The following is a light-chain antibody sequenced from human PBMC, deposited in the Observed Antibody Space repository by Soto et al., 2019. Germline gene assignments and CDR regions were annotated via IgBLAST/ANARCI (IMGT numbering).Light chain of an antibody. CDR3: QYRGIWPPGAT. Sequence: IVLTQSPVTLSLSPEERATLSCRASQSINNYLAWYQQKPGQPPRLLIYDASNRATAIPVRFSGSGSGTDFTLTISSLEPEDSAVYYCQYRGIWPPGATFGGGTKVEIK. CDR2: DAS. V-gene: IGKV3-11*01. J-gene: IGKJ4*01. CDR1: QSINNY.